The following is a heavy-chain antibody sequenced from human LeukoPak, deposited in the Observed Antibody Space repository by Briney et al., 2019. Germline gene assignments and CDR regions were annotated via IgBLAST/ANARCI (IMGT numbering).Heavy chain of an antibody. J-gene: IGHJ4*02. CDR1: GFTFSSYW. Sequence: GGSLRLSCAASGFTFSSYWMSWVRQAPGKGLEWVANIKQDGSEKHYVDSVKGRFTISRDNAKNSLYLQMNSLRAEDTAVYYCARDADSGSYYIDYWGQGTLVTVSS. D-gene: IGHD1-26*01. CDR2: IKQDGSEK. V-gene: IGHV3-7*01. CDR3: ARDADSGSYYIDY.